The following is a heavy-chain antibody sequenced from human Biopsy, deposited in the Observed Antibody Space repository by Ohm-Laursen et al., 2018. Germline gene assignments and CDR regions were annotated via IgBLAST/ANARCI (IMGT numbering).Heavy chain of an antibody. CDR3: VGGQRGPPIGVTVPGDAFDL. CDR2: RIPYFNTI. Sequence: SVTVSCKASGVTFDTYAFGWVRQAPGQGLEWMGGRIPYFNTIYYARNFQDRAVITADRSARTPDMQLSGLRPDDTAVYYCVGGQRGPPIGVTVPGDAFDLWGPGTMVTVSP. J-gene: IGHJ3*01. CDR1: GVTFDTYA. V-gene: IGHV1-69*13. D-gene: IGHD2/OR15-2a*01.